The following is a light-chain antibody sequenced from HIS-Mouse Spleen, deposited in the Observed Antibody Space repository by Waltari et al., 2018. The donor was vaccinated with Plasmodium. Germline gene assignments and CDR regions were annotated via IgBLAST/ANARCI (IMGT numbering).Light chain of an antibody. CDR1: ALPKTY. V-gene: IGLV3-10*01. CDR3: YSTDSSGNHRV. Sequence: SYELTQPPSVSVSPGPTARINCSGDALPKTYAYWYQQKSGQAPVLVIYEDSKRPSGIPERFSGSSSGTMATLTISGAQVEDEADYYCYSTDSSGNHRVFGGGTKLTVL. J-gene: IGLJ3*02. CDR2: EDS.